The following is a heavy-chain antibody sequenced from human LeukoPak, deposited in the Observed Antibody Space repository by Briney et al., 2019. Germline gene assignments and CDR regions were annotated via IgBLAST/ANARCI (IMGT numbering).Heavy chain of an antibody. CDR3: ARVGVLRFLEWLLYHPYYFDY. J-gene: IGHJ4*02. CDR2: IKQDGSEK. D-gene: IGHD3-3*01. CDR1: GFTFSGYW. Sequence: GGSLRLSCAASGFTFSGYWMSWVRQAPGKGLEWVANIKQDGSEKYYVDSVKGRFTISRDNAKNSLYLQMNSLRAEDTAVYYCARVGVLRFLEWLLYHPYYFDYWGQGTLVTVSS. V-gene: IGHV3-7*01.